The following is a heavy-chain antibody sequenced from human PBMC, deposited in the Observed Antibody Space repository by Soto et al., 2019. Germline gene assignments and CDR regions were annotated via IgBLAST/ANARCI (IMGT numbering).Heavy chain of an antibody. J-gene: IGHJ4*02. D-gene: IGHD1-7*01. V-gene: IGHV3-23*01. Sequence: VSLRLSCATSGLTFSNYAMSWVRQAPGGGLEWVSSMSGSSSTTYYADSVRGRFTISRDRSKNTLYLQMSSLRAEDTALYYCAKNQERELPRVIDFWGQGTLVTVSS. CDR2: MSGSSSTT. CDR3: AKNQERELPRVIDF. CDR1: GLTFSNYA.